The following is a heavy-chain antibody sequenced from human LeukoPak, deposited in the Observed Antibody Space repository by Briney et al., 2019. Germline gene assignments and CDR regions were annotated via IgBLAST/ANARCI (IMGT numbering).Heavy chain of an antibody. CDR1: GYTFTNYW. V-gene: IGHV5-51*01. J-gene: IGHJ4*02. CDR3: ARPLGQWLPND. D-gene: IGHD6-19*01. Sequence: GESLKISCKASGYTFTNYWIGWVRPMPGKGLEWMAIINPGDSDARYSPSFQGQVTISADKSITTAYLQWSSLKPSDTAMYYCARPLGQWLPNDWGQGTLVTVSS. CDR2: INPGDSDA.